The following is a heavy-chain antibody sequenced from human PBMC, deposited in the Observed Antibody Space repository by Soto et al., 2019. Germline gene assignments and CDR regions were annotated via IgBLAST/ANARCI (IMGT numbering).Heavy chain of an antibody. V-gene: IGHV4-31*01. CDR1: GASMSSGGYY. D-gene: IGHD6-6*01. Sequence: QVQLQESGPGLVKPSQTLSLTCTVSGASMSSGGYYWTWIRQSPGKGLEWIGYIYYSGSTYYNPSPESQVAISLDTSRSQFSLTLPSVTAADTAIYYCARDRHNNFFDPWGQGTLVTVSS. CDR2: IYYSGST. CDR3: ARDRHNNFFDP. J-gene: IGHJ5*02.